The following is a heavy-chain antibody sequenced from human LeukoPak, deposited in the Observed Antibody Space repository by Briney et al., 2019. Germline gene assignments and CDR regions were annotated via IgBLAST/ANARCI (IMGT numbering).Heavy chain of an antibody. CDR1: GFTVSSNY. CDR3: ARGAGYCTRTGCYGSDWFDS. CDR2: IYSGGST. Sequence: GGSLRLSCAASGFTVSSNYMSWVRQAPGKGLEWVSVIYSGGSTYYADSVKGRFTISRDNSKNTLYLQMNSLRAEDTAVYYCARGAGYCTRTGCYGSDWFDSWGQGALVTVSS. D-gene: IGHD2-2*01. V-gene: IGHV3-66*01. J-gene: IGHJ5*01.